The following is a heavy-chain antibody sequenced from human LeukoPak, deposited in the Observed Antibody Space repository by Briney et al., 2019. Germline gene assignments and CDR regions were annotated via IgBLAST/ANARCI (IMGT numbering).Heavy chain of an antibody. CDR2: IKGDQSTT. V-gene: IGHV3-74*01. Sequence: GGSLRLSCAASGFTFSRHWMHWVRQAPGKGLVWVSRIKGDQSTTNYADPVKGRFTISRDNAKNTLYLQMNSLRAEDTAVYYCAREYNYDLDVWGKGTTVTISS. CDR3: AREYNYDLDV. J-gene: IGHJ6*04. CDR1: GFTFSRHW.